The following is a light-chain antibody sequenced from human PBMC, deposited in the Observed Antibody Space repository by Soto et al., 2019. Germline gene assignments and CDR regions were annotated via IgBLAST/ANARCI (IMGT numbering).Light chain of an antibody. V-gene: IGKV3-20*01. Sequence: TQSPATLSGSPGEKATLSCRASQSIRSTLAWFQQKPGQAPRLLIYGASNRATGIPDRLSGSGSGTDFTLTISRLVLEDFSAYYCQQYGSSGTFGQGTKVDIK. CDR1: QSIRST. CDR2: GAS. J-gene: IGKJ1*01. CDR3: QQYGSSGT.